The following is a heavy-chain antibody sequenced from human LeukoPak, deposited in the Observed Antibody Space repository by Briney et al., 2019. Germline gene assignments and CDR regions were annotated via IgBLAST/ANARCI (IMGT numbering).Heavy chain of an antibody. CDR3: ARSWSGYYFFDY. D-gene: IGHD3-3*01. Sequence: SETLPLTCTVSGGSISSSSYYWGWIRQPPGKGLEWIGSIYYSGSTYYNPSLKSRVTISVDRSKNQFSLKLSSVTAADTAVYYCARSWSGYYFFDYWGQGTLVTVSS. CDR1: GGSISSSSYY. J-gene: IGHJ4*02. CDR2: IYYSGST. V-gene: IGHV4-39*07.